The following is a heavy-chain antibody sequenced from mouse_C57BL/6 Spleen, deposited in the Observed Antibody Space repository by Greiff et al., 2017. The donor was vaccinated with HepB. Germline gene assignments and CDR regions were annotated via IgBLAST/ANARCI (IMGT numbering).Heavy chain of an antibody. CDR3: ARGYHWYFDV. D-gene: IGHD1-2*01. J-gene: IGHJ1*03. CDR1: GYTFTDYY. CDR2: INPNNGGT. Sequence: EVQLQQSGPELVKPGASVKISCKASGYTFTDYYMNWVKQSHGKSLEWIGDINPNNGGTSYNQKFKGKATLTVDKSSSTAYMELRSLTSEDSAVYYCARGYHWYFDVWGTGTTVTVSS. V-gene: IGHV1-26*01.